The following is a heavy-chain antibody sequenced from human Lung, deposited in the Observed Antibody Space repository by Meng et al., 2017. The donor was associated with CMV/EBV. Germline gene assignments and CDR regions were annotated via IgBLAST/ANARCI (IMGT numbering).Heavy chain of an antibody. V-gene: IGHV4-61*02. CDR2: INTSGSI. D-gene: IGHD3-22*01. Sequence: QVQLQESGPGLVKPSQTLSLTCTVSAGSISSGGYYWSWIRQPAGKGLEWIGRINTSGSINYNPSLKSRVTISVDTSKNQFSLRLSSVAAADTAVYYCARRDDTSPFSSYFDYWGQGTLVTVSS. CDR1: AGSISSGGYY. J-gene: IGHJ4*02. CDR3: ARRDDTSPFSSYFDY.